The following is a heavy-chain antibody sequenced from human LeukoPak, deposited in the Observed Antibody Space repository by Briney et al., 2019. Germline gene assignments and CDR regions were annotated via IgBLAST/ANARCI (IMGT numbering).Heavy chain of an antibody. CDR1: GGSITSGASD. D-gene: IGHD2-15*01. V-gene: IGHV4-31*03. Sequence: SQTLSLTCTVSGGSITSGASDWGWIRQHPKRGLEWARYINHSGSTYYNPSPGSRVAISADTSKNQISLKLMSVTAADTAVYYCAGGLRYCSGGSCYGNWFGPWGKGTLVTV. CDR2: INHSGST. J-gene: IGHJ5*02. CDR3: AGGLRYCSGGSCYGNWFGP.